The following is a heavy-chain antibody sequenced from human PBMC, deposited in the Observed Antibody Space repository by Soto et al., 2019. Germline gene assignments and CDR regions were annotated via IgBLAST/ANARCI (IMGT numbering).Heavy chain of an antibody. CDR2: ISSGSSFI. D-gene: IGHD1-26*01. V-gene: IGHV3-21*01. Sequence: EVQLVESGGGLVKPGGSLRLSCAASGFTFSSYGMNWVRQAPGKGLEWVSSISSGSSFIYYADSVKGRFTISRDNAKNSLYLEMNSLRAEDTAVYYCARERLGSYHVDPGDYWGQGTLVAVSS. CDR1: GFTFSSYG. CDR3: ARERLGSYHVDPGDY. J-gene: IGHJ4*02.